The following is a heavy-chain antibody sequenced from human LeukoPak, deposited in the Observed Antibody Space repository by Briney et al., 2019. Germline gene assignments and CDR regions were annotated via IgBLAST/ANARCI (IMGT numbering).Heavy chain of an antibody. D-gene: IGHD3-10*01. J-gene: IGHJ4*02. V-gene: IGHV4-59*01. CDR3: ARAVGGDGSGSL. CDR1: GDSISTYY. CDR2: IYYRVTS. Sequence: SVTLSLPCTVSGDSISTYYWRWLPQSPGKGLECLSHIYYRVTSDYHPSLKSRVTMSVDMSTRQISLKLSSVTAADTAVYYCARAVGGDGSGSLWGPGTLVTVSS.